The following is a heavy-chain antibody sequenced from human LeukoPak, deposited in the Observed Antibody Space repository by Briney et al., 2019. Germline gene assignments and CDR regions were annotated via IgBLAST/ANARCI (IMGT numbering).Heavy chain of an antibody. Sequence: SVKVSCKASGGTFSSYAISWVRQAPGQGLEWMGGIIPIFGTANYAQKFQGRVTITTDESTSTAYMELSRLRSEDTAVYYCATQYYYDSSGDYWGQGTLVTVSS. CDR1: GGTFSSYA. D-gene: IGHD3-22*01. CDR2: IIPIFGTA. J-gene: IGHJ4*02. V-gene: IGHV1-69*05. CDR3: ATQYYYDSSGDY.